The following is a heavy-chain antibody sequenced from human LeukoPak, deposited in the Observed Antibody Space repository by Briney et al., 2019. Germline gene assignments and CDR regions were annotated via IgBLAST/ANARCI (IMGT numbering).Heavy chain of an antibody. Sequence: PGGSLRLSCAASGFTFSSYSMNWVRQAPGKGLEWVSSISSSSSYIYYADSVKGRFTISRDNAKNSLYLQMNSLRAEDTAVYYCAREPNFWSGYYGAFDIWGQGTMVTVSS. CDR2: ISSSSSYI. CDR3: AREPNFWSGYYGAFDI. V-gene: IGHV3-21*04. J-gene: IGHJ3*02. CDR1: GFTFSSYS. D-gene: IGHD3-3*01.